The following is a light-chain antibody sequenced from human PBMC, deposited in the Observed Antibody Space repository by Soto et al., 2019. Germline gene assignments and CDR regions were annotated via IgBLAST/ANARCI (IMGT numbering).Light chain of an antibody. Sequence: QSALTQPPSASGSPGQSVTISCTGTSSDVGGYNYISWYQQHPGKAPKFMIYEVSKRPSGVPNRFSGSKSGKTASLTVSGLQAEDEADYYCSSYAGRNNFVVFGGGTQRTVL. J-gene: IGLJ2*01. V-gene: IGLV2-8*01. CDR3: SSYAGRNNFVV. CDR1: SSDVGGYNY. CDR2: EVS.